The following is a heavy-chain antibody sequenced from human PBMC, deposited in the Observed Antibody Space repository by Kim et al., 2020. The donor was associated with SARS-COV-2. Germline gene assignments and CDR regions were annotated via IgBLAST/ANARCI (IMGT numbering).Heavy chain of an antibody. CDR3: AKSRGYYDSRDNY. Sequence: CADSVKGRFTISRDKSKNTLYLQMNSLRAEDTAVYYCAKSRGYYDSRDNYWGQGTLVTVSS. D-gene: IGHD3-22*01. V-gene: IGHV3-23*01. J-gene: IGHJ4*02.